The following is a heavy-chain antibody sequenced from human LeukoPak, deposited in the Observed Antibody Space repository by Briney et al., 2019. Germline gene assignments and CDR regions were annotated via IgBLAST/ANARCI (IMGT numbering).Heavy chain of an antibody. D-gene: IGHD2-15*01. CDR2: INPNSGGT. CDR1: GYIFTAYF. CDR3: GRACHSCCYDY. V-gene: IGHV1-2*02. J-gene: IGHJ4*02. Sequence: GASVKVSCTASGYIFTAYFMHWVRQAPGQGLEWMGWINPNSGGTNYAQNFQGRVTMTMDMSISTAYMELSRLRSDDTAVYYCGRACHSCCYDYWGQGTLVTVSS.